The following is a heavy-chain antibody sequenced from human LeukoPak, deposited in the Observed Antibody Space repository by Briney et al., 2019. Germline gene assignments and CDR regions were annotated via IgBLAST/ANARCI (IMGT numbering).Heavy chain of an antibody. D-gene: IGHD3-16*01. V-gene: IGHV3-53*01. CDR1: GFTVSSNY. CDR2: IYSGGST. J-gene: IGHJ6*03. Sequence: GGSLRLSCAASGFTVSSNYMNWVRQAPGKGLEWVSIIYSGGSTYYADSVKGRFTISRDNSKNTLYVQMNSLRVDDTAVYYCAKAPRFGDHAAEYFYYYMDVWGKGTTVTVSS. CDR3: AKAPRFGDHAAEYFYYYMDV.